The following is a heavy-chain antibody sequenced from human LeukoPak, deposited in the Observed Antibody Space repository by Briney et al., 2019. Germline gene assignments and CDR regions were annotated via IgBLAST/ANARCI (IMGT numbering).Heavy chain of an antibody. CDR3: ARDTDNWNDDGLDY. CDR1: GFTFSSYS. J-gene: IGHJ4*02. CDR2: ISSSSSYI. D-gene: IGHD1-20*01. Sequence: GGSLRLSCAASGFTFSSYSMNWVRQAPGKGLEWVSSISSSSSYIYYADSVKGRFTISRDNAKNSLYLQMNSLRAEDTAVYYCARDTDNWNDDGLDYWGQGTLVTVSS. V-gene: IGHV3-21*01.